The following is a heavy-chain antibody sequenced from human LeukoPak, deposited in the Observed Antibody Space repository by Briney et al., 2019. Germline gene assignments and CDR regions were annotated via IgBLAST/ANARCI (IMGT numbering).Heavy chain of an antibody. D-gene: IGHD3-9*01. CDR3: ARWGFYDILSGFDP. CDR2: IYHSGST. Sequence: SETLSLTCTVSGYSISSGYYWGWIRQPPGKGLEWIGRIYHSGSTYYNPSLKSRVTISVDTSKNQFSLKLSSVTAADTAVYYCARWGFYDILSGFDPWGQGTLVTVSS. CDR1: GYSISSGYY. J-gene: IGHJ5*02. V-gene: IGHV4-38-2*02.